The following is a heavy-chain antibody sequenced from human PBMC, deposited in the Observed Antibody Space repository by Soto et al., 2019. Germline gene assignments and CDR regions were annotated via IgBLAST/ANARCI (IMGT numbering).Heavy chain of an antibody. CDR1: GGSTSGKY. J-gene: IGHJ2*01. V-gene: IGHV4-4*07. CDR3: ARDFDVNTALDYWYFDL. D-gene: IGHD3-9*01. Sequence: QVHLQESGPGVVKASETLSLTCSLSGGSTSGKYWSWIRQSAGKGLGWIGRIYSSGRTHYNPSLGSRVSMSVAQNSFSLRLTSVTAADTAIYYCARDFDVNTALDYWYFDLWGRGTQVSVSS. CDR2: IYSSGRT.